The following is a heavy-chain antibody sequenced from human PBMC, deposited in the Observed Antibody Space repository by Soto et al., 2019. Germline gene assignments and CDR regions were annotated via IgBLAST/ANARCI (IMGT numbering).Heavy chain of an antibody. J-gene: IGHJ4*02. D-gene: IGHD6-13*01. CDR1: GGSISSGDDY. V-gene: IGHV4-30-4*01. CDR2: IYYSGST. Sequence: PSETLSLTCTVSGGSISSGDDYWSWIRQPPGKGLEWIGYIYYSGSTSYSPSLKSRVTISVDTSKNQFSLKLSSVTAADTAVYYCARDRIAAAVNYFDYWGQGTLVTVSS. CDR3: ARDRIAAAVNYFDY.